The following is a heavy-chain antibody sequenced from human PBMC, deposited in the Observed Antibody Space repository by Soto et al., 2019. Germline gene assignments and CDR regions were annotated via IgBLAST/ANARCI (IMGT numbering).Heavy chain of an antibody. V-gene: IGHV3-23*01. CDR1: GFTFSSYA. Sequence: GGSLRLSCAASGFTFSSYAMSWVRQAPGKGLEWVSVISGSGGSTYYADFVKGRFTISRDSSKNTLYLQMDSLRAEDTAVYYCVVGTSTSCYSASDYWGQGTLVTVSS. CDR3: VVGTSTSCYSASDY. J-gene: IGHJ4*02. CDR2: ISGSGGST. D-gene: IGHD2-2*01.